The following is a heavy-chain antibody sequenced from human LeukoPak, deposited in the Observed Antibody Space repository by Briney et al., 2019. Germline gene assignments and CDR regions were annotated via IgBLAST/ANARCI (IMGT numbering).Heavy chain of an antibody. CDR2: LSVSGGST. V-gene: IGHV3-23*01. CDR3: AKAYDFWSGYSA. J-gene: IGHJ5*02. D-gene: IGHD3-3*01. Sequence: GGSLRLSCAASGFTFSSYAMSWVRQAPGKGLEWVSALSVSGGSTYYADSVKGRFTISRDNSKNTLYLQMNNLRAEDTALYYCAKAYDFWSGYSAWGQGTLVTVSS. CDR1: GFTFSSYA.